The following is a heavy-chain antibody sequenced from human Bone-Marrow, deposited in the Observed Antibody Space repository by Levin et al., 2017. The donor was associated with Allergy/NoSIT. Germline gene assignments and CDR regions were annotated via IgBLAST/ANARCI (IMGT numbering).Heavy chain of an antibody. J-gene: IGHJ4*02. V-gene: IGHV1-69*13. Sequence: SVKVSCKASGGSFSTHPISWVRQAPGQGLEWIGGFIPVLKTSNYTHKFRGRVTISADEASITAFMELSSLKSEDTAVYYCARLVAAGSDPFDYWGQGTQVTVSS. D-gene: IGHD6-13*01. CDR2: FIPVLKTS. CDR1: GGSFSTHP. CDR3: ARLVAAGSDPFDY.